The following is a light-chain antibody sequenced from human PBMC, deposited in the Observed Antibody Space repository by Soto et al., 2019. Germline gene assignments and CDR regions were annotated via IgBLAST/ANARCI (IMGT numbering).Light chain of an antibody. J-gene: IGKJ1*01. CDR2: GAS. CDR3: QHYNSYSEA. Sequence: EIVMTQSPATLSVSAGGRATLSCRASQSIGDTLAWYQLKPGQAPRLLIYGASSRVTGFPARFSGSGSGTDFTLTISSLQPDDFATYYCQHYNSYSEAFGQGTKVDIK. V-gene: IGKV3-15*01. CDR1: QSIGDT.